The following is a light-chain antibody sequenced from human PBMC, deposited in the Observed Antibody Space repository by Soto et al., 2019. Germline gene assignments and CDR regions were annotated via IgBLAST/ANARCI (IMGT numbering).Light chain of an antibody. CDR1: QGISSY. CDR3: QQYYSYPLT. V-gene: IGKV1-8*01. Sequence: ALRMTQSPSSFSASTGDRVTITCRASQGISSYLAWYQQKPGKAPKLLIYAASTLQSGVPSRFSGSGSGTDFTLTISCLQSEDFATYYCQQYYSYPLTFGQGTKVGIK. J-gene: IGKJ1*01. CDR2: AAS.